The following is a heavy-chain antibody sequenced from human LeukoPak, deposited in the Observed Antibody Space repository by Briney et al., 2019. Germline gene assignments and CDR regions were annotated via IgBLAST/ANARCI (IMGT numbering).Heavy chain of an antibody. CDR3: AAAPQTYRYLAY. CDR2: ISYDGSNK. Sequence: GGSLRLSCAASGFTFSSYGMHWVRQAPGKGLEWVAVISYDGSNKYYADSVKGRFTISRDNAKNSLYLQVNSLRAEDTAVYYCAAAPQTYRYLAYWGQGTLVTVSS. CDR1: GFTFSSYG. J-gene: IGHJ4*02. D-gene: IGHD3-16*02. V-gene: IGHV3-30*03.